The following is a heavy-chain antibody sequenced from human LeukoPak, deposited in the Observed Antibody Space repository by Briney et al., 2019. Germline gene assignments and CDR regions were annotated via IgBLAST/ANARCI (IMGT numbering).Heavy chain of an antibody. CDR1: GFTFSSYS. CDR2: ISSSSSYI. J-gene: IGHJ4*02. D-gene: IGHD3-10*01. V-gene: IGHV3-21*01. CDR3: ARETSSMNMYYYGSGSSYTTNY. Sequence: GGSLRLSCAASGFTFSSYSMNWVRQAPGKGLEWVSSISSSSSYIYYADSVKGRFTISRDNAKNSLYLQMNSLRAGDTAVYYCARETSSMNMYYYGSGSSYTTNYWGQGTLVTVSS.